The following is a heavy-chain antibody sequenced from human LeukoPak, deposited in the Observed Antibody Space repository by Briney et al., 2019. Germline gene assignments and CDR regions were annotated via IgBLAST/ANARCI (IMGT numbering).Heavy chain of an antibody. CDR2: ISSSGSTI. V-gene: IGHV3-48*03. Sequence: PGGSLRLSCGDSGFTFSSYEMNWVRQAPGKGLEWLSYISSSGSTIYYADSVKGRFTISRDNAKNSLYLQMNSLRAEDTAVYYCAELGITMIGGVWGKGTTVTISS. CDR3: AELGITMIGGV. J-gene: IGHJ6*04. CDR1: GFTFSSYE. D-gene: IGHD3-10*02.